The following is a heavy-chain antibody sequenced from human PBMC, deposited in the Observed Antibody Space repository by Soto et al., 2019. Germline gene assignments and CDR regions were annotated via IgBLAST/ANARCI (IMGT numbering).Heavy chain of an antibody. CDR1: GGSISSSSYY. CDR3: ARYSSSSGGAFDI. D-gene: IGHD6-13*01. CDR2: IYYSGST. Sequence: SETLSLTCTVSGGSISSSSYYWGWIRQPPGKGLEWIGSIYYSGSTYYNPSLKSRVTISVDTSKNQLSLKLSSVTAADTAVYYCARYSSSSGGAFDIWGQGTMVTVSS. J-gene: IGHJ3*02. V-gene: IGHV4-39*07.